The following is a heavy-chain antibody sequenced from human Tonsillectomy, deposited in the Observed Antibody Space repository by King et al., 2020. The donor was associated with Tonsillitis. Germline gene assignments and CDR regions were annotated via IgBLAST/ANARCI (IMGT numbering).Heavy chain of an antibody. CDR3: ARDRAQGNDYNGMDA. J-gene: IGHJ6*02. CDR2: IISSSSYI. D-gene: IGHD1-1*01. V-gene: IGHV3-21*01. CDR1: GFTFSSYS. Sequence: QLVESGGGLVKPGGYLRLSCAAPGFTFSSYSMNWVRQAPGKGLEWVSSIISSSSYIYYADSVKGRFTISRDNAKNSLYLQMNSLRAEDTAVYYCARDRAQGNDYNGMDAWGQGTPVTVSS.